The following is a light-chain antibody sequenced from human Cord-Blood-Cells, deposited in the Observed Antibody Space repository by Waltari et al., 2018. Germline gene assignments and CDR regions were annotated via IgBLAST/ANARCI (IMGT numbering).Light chain of an antibody. CDR3: QKYTSAPFT. V-gene: IGKV1-27*01. Sequence: DIQMTKSPSYLSATVGDRVSITCRASQGISNYLAWYQQKPGKVPKLLIYAASTLQSWYPSRFSGSGSGTDFTLTITSLQPKDVATYYCQKYTSAPFTFGPGTKVDI. CDR1: QGISNY. J-gene: IGKJ3*01. CDR2: AAS.